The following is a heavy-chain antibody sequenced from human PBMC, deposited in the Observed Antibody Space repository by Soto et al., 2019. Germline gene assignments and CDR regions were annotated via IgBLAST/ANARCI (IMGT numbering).Heavy chain of an antibody. D-gene: IGHD3-16*01. Sequence: EVQLLESGGGLIQPGGSLTLYCAGSGFTFTNFAMSWVRQAPGKGLEWVSTISGGGEVTFYADSVKGRFTISSDNSKNTVYLQMKSLRADDTAVYFCAMADIGAMGDWAQGSLVTVSS. CDR3: AMADIGAMGD. V-gene: IGHV3-23*01. J-gene: IGHJ4*02. CDR2: ISGGGEVT. CDR1: GFTFTNFA.